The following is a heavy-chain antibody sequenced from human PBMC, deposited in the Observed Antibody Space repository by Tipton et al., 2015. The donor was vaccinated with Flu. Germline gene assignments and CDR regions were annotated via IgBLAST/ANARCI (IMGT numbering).Heavy chain of an antibody. J-gene: IGHJ3*02. CDR2: IYSGGST. CDR1: GFTVSSNY. Sequence: SLRLSCAASGFTVSSNYMSWVRRAPGKGLEWVSVIYSGGSTYYADSVKGRFTISRDNSKDTLYLQMNSLRAEDTAVYYCARVAVGDCSGGSCYSVHYAFDIWGQGTMVTVSS. CDR3: ARVAVGDCSGGSCYSVHYAFDI. D-gene: IGHD2-15*01. V-gene: IGHV3-53*01.